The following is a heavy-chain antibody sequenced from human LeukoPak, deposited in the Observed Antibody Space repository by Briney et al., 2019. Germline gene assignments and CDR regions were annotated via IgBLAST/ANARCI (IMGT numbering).Heavy chain of an antibody. Sequence: PSETLSLTCAVYGGSFSGYYWSWLRQPPGKGLEWIGEINHSGSTNYNPSLKSRVTISVDTSKNQFSPKLSSVTAADTAVYYCARAPGYSSSSGGLDPWGQGTLVTVSS. CDR3: ARAPGYSSSSGGLDP. V-gene: IGHV4-34*01. CDR2: INHSGST. J-gene: IGHJ5*02. D-gene: IGHD6-6*01. CDR1: GGSFSGYY.